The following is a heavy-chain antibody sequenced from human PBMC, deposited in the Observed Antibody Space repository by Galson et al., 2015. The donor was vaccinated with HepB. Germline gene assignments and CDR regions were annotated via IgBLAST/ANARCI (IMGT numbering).Heavy chain of an antibody. CDR3: ARREAVADHYYYYGMDV. CDR2: IDPSDSYT. J-gene: IGHJ6*02. Sequence: QSGAEVKKPGESLRISCKGSGYSFTSYWISWVRQMPGKGLEWMGRIDPSDSYTNYSPSFQGHVTISADKSISTAYLQWSSLKASDTAMYYCARREAVADHYYYYGMDVWGQGTTVTVSS. D-gene: IGHD6-19*01. V-gene: IGHV5-10-1*01. CDR1: GYSFTSYW.